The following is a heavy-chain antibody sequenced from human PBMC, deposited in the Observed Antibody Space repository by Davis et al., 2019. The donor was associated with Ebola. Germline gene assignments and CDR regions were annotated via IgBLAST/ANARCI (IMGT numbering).Heavy chain of an antibody. CDR3: AKSYDFWSGPLGGYFDY. CDR1: GFTFSSYA. D-gene: IGHD3-3*01. J-gene: IGHJ4*02. CDR2: IWYDGSNK. Sequence: GESLKISCAASGFTFSSYAMSWVRQAPGKGLGWVAVIWYDGSNKYYADSVKGRFTISRDNSKNTLYLQMNSLRAEDTAVYYCAKSYDFWSGPLGGYFDYWGQGTLVTVSS. V-gene: IGHV3-33*08.